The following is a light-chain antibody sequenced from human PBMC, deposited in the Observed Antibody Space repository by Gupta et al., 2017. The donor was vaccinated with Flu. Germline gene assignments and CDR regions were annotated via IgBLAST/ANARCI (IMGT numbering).Light chain of an antibody. CDR2: GNS. CDR3: QSYDSSLSGSSV. CDR1: SSNIGAGYD. V-gene: IGLV1-40*01. Sequence: QSVLTQPPSVSGAPGQRVTISCTGGSSNIGAGYDVHWYQQLPGTAPKLLIYGNSNRPSGVPDRFSGSKSGTSASLAITGLQAEDEADYYCQSYDSSLSGSSVFGTGTKVTVL. J-gene: IGLJ1*01.